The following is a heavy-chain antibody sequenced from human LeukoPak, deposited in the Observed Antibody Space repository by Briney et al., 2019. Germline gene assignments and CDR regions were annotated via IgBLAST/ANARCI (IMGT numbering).Heavy chain of an antibody. CDR1: GFRFRTYA. CDR3: TKDQDFRLGSMDF. CDR2: ITDVGDRA. J-gene: IGHJ4*02. D-gene: IGHD7-27*01. Sequence: GGSLRLSCGTSGFRFRTYAMTWVRQAPGKGLEWVSTITDVGDRALYIDSVRGRFTIFRDDSKNTLYLQMNSLRAEDTAVYYRTKDQDFRLGSMDFWGQGTLVTVSS. V-gene: IGHV3-23*01.